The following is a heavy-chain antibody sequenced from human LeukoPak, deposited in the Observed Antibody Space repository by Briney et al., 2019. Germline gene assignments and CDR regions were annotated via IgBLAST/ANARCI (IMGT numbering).Heavy chain of an antibody. CDR2: ISSSSSYI. CDR1: GFTFSSYS. CDR3: ARDFKDLYYYDSSGYSPVDY. J-gene: IGHJ4*02. D-gene: IGHD3-22*01. V-gene: IGHV3-21*01. Sequence: GGSLRLSCAASGFTFSSYSMSWVRQAPGKGLEWVSSISSSSSYIYYADSVKGRFTISRDNAKNSLYLQMNSLRAEDTAVYYCARDFKDLYYYDSSGYSPVDYWGQGTLVTVSS.